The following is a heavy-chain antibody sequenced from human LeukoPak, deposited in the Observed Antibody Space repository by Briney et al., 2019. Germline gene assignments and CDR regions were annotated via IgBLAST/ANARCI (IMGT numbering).Heavy chain of an antibody. Sequence: ASVKVSCKASGYTFTNYGITWVRQAPGQGLEWMGWISGYRGETNYAENFQGRVTLTTETSTAYMELRSLRSDDTAVYYCAIVHRTSNWNNFDFWGQGTLVTVSS. D-gene: IGHD1/OR15-1a*01. J-gene: IGHJ4*02. CDR2: ISGYRGET. CDR3: AIVHRTSNWNNFDF. V-gene: IGHV1-18*01. CDR1: GYTFTNYG.